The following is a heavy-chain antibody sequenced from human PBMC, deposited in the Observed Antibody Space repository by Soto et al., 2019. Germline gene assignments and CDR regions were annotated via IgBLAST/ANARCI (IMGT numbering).Heavy chain of an antibody. J-gene: IGHJ6*02. CDR3: ARALDDYSAKTLYYYYYGMDV. D-gene: IGHD4-4*01. CDR2: INPSGGST. Sequence: ASVKVSCKASGYTFTSYYMHWVRQAPGQGLEWMGIINPSGGSTSYAQKFQGRVTMTRDTSTSTVYMELSSLRSEDTAVYYCARALDDYSAKTLYYYYYGMDVWGQGTTVTVSS. CDR1: GYTFTSYY. V-gene: IGHV1-46*01.